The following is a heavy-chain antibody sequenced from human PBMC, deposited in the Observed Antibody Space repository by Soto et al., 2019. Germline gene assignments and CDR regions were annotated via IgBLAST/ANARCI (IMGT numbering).Heavy chain of an antibody. J-gene: IGHJ4*02. Sequence: QVTLKESGPVLVKPTETLTLTCTVSGFSLSSGRMSVSWIRQPPGKALEWLAHIFSSDAKSYSASLKSRLTISKDTPKSQVVLTMTNMNPVDTATYYCTRIRGWGWLGPNDYWGQGTLVTVSS. CDR1: GFSLSSGRMS. D-gene: IGHD3-10*01. CDR3: TRIRGWGWLGPNDY. V-gene: IGHV2-26*01. CDR2: IFSSDAK.